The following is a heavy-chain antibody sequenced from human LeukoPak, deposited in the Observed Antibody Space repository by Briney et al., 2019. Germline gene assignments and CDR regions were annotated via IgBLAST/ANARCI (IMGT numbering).Heavy chain of an antibody. Sequence: GGSLRLSCAASGFTFSAYEMSWVRQAPGKGLECVSYISSGGSAIYYADSVKGRFTISRDNAKNSLYLQMNSLRAEDTAVYYCARRCCSTTSCLLDYWGQGTLVTVSS. D-gene: IGHD2-2*01. V-gene: IGHV3-48*03. CDR1: GFTFSAYE. J-gene: IGHJ4*02. CDR3: ARRCCSTTSCLLDY. CDR2: ISSGGSAI.